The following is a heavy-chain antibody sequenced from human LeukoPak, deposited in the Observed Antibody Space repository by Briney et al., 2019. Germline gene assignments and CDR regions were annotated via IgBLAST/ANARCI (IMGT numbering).Heavy chain of an antibody. D-gene: IGHD1-26*01. V-gene: IGHV3-66*01. CDR3: ARDYSGGATFDY. Sequence: GGSLRLSCAASGFTVGSNYMSWVRQAPGKGLEWVSVIYSGGSTYYADSVKGRFTISRDNSKNTLYLQMNSLRAEDTAVYYCARDYSGGATFDYWGQGTLVTVSS. CDR2: IYSGGST. J-gene: IGHJ4*02. CDR1: GFTVGSNY.